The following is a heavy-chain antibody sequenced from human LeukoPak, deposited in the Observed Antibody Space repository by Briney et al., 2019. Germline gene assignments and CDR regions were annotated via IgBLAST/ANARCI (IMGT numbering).Heavy chain of an antibody. CDR3: AKALRVDYFDY. Sequence: SGGSLRLSCAASGFTFSSYEMNWVRQAPGKGLEWVSYISSSGSTIYYADSVKGRFTISRDNANNSLYLQVNSLRAEDTAVYYCAKALRVDYFDYWGQETLVTVSS. J-gene: IGHJ4*02. CDR1: GFTFSSYE. D-gene: IGHD3-16*01. V-gene: IGHV3-48*03. CDR2: ISSSGSTI.